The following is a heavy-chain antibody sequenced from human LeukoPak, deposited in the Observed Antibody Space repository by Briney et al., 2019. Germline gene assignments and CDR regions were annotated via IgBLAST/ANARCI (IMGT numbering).Heavy chain of an antibody. CDR2: MSSSGSTI. D-gene: IGHD3-22*01. J-gene: IGHJ4*02. Sequence: GRSLRLSCAASGFTFSDYYMSWIRQAPGKGLEWVSYMSSSGSTIYYADSVKGRFTISRDNAKNSLYLQMNSLRAEDTAVYYCARADYYDSSGSGHWGQGTLVTVSS. CDR3: ARADYYDSSGSGH. V-gene: IGHV3-11*01. CDR1: GFTFSDYY.